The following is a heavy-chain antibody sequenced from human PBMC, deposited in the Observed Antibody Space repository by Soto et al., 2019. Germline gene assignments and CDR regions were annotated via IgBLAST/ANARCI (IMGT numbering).Heavy chain of an antibody. CDR3: ARPTQPISSIAAALDY. D-gene: IGHD6-13*01. V-gene: IGHV3-33*01. CDR2: IWYDGSNK. CDR1: GFTFSSYG. Sequence: PGGSLRLSCVASGFTFSSYGMHWVRQAPGKGLEWVAVIWYDGSNKYYADSVKGRFTISRDNSKNTLYLQMNSLRAEDTAVYYCARPTQPISSIAAALDYWGQGTRVTAPQ. J-gene: IGHJ4*02.